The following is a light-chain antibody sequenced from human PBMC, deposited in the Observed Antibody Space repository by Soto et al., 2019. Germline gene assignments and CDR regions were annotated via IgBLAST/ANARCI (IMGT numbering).Light chain of an antibody. CDR1: QTISSW. Sequence: DIQMTQSPSTLSGSVGDRVTITCRASQTISSWLAWYQQKPGKAPKLLIYKASTLKRGVPSRFSGSGSGTEFTLTISSLQPDDFATYYCQHYNSYSEVFGQGTKV. V-gene: IGKV1-5*03. CDR3: QHYNSYSEV. J-gene: IGKJ1*01. CDR2: KAS.